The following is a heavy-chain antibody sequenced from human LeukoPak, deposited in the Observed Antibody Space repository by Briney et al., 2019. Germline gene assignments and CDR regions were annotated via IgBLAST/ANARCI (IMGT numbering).Heavy chain of an antibody. CDR1: GFTFSSYG. Sequence: GGSLRLSCATSGFTFSSYGMHWVRQAPGKGLEWVAFIPYGGSNKYYADSVKGRFTISRDNSKNTLYLQMNSLRAEDTAVYYCARGIAVAGISWFDPWGQGTLVTVSS. D-gene: IGHD6-19*01. CDR3: ARGIAVAGISWFDP. J-gene: IGHJ5*02. CDR2: IPYGGSNK. V-gene: IGHV3-30*02.